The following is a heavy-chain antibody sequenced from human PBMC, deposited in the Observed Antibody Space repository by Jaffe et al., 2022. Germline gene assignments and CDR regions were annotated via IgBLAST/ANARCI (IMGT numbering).Heavy chain of an antibody. Sequence: QVQLVQSGAEVEKPGASVKVSCKASGYTFTNYGISWVRQAPGQGLEWMGWISASNGNTNYAQKLQGRVTVTTDTSTSTAYMELRSLRSDDTAVYYCARPYSSSSPGAFDIWGQGTMVTVSS. CDR2: ISASNGNT. J-gene: IGHJ3*02. CDR3: ARPYSSSSPGAFDI. CDR1: GYTFTNYG. D-gene: IGHD6-6*01. V-gene: IGHV1-18*01.